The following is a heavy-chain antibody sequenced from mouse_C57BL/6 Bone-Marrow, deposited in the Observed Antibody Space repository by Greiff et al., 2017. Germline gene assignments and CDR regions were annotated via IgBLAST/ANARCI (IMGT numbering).Heavy chain of an antibody. D-gene: IGHD3-2*02. J-gene: IGHJ4*01. CDR3: ARRLRLRDYYAMDY. CDR2: ISNGGGST. V-gene: IGHV5-12*01. Sequence: EVKVEESGGGLVQPGGSLKLSCAASGFTFSDYYMYWVRQTPEKRLEWVAYISNGGGSTYYPDTVKGRFTISRDNAKNTLYLQMSRLKSEDTAMYYCARRLRLRDYYAMDYWGQGTSVTVSS. CDR1: GFTFSDYY.